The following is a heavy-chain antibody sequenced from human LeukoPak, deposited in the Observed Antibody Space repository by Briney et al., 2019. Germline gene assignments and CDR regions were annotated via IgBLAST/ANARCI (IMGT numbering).Heavy chain of an antibody. CDR1: GYTFTGYY. Sequence: ASVKVSCKASGYTFTGYYMHWVRQAPGQGLEWMGWINPNSGGTNYAQKFQGRVTMTRDTSISTAYMELSRLRSDDTAVYYCAGDLLGYCSGGSCQKFDYWGQGTLVTVSS. D-gene: IGHD2-15*01. CDR3: AGDLLGYCSGGSCQKFDY. CDR2: INPNSGGT. J-gene: IGHJ4*02. V-gene: IGHV1-2*02.